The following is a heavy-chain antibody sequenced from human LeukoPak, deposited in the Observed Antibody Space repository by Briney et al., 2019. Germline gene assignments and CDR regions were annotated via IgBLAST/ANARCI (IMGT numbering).Heavy chain of an antibody. D-gene: IGHD6-13*01. Sequence: PGGSLRLSCAASGFTFSSYGMHWVRQAPGKGLEGGAVISYDGSNKYYSDSVEGRCTISRDNSKNTLYLQMNSVRAEDTAVYYCATANSSSWYSYHYWGQGTLVSVSS. J-gene: IGHJ4*02. CDR1: GFTFSSYG. V-gene: IGHV3-30*03. CDR3: ATANSSSWYSYHY. CDR2: ISYDGSNK.